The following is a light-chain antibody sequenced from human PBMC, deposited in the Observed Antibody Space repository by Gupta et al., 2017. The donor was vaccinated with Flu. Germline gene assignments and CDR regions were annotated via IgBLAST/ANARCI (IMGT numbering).Light chain of an antibody. CDR2: DAS. V-gene: IGKV3-11*01. J-gene: IGKJ4*01. Sequence: EIVLTQSPATLSLSPGESATLSCRASQSARTYLAWYQQKGGQAPRLLLYDASKRATGVPTSFSGSGSGTDFTLNSSSREPEDFAVYYWQQRSNLFAFGGGTKVEI. CDR1: QSARTY. CDR3: QQRSNLFA.